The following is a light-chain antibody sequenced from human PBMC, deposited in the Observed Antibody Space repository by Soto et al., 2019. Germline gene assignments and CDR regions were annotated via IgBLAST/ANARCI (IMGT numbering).Light chain of an antibody. Sequence: GDSVTITCRASQGINNYLAWYQQKPGKVPVLLIYSASTLKSGVPSRFSGRGAGTDFTLTISSLQPEDFATYYCQKYDRAPRTFGQGTKVDI. CDR2: SAS. CDR3: QKYDRAPRT. CDR1: QGINNY. J-gene: IGKJ1*01. V-gene: IGKV1-27*01.